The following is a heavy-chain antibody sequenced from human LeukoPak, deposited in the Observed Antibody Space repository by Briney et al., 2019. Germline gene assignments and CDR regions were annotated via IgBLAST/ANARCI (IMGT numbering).Heavy chain of an antibody. J-gene: IGHJ4*02. CDR2: IKSDGITI. CDR1: GFTVSSIH. V-gene: IGHV3-74*01. CDR3: LRDLNWSLDQ. D-gene: IGHD1-20*01. Sequence: GGSLRLSCAASGFTVSSIHMVWVRQAPGKGLVWVSRIKSDGITITYADSVKGRFTISRDNAKNTLYLQMNSLRAEDTAVYYCLRDLNWSLDQWGQGTLVTVSS.